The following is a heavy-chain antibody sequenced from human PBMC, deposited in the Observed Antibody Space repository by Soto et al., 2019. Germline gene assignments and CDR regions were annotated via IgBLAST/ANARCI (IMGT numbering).Heavy chain of an antibody. D-gene: IGHD1-26*01. CDR3: AKGSYRPHDY. J-gene: IGHJ4*02. CDR2: ISGSGDTT. CDR1: GFTFSGSA. Sequence: GGSLRLSCAASGFTFSGSARHWVRQAPGKGLEWVSAISGSGDTTYYANSVKGRFTISRDNSKNTLYLQMNSLRAEDTAVYYCAKGSYRPHDYWGQGTLVTVSS. V-gene: IGHV3-23*01.